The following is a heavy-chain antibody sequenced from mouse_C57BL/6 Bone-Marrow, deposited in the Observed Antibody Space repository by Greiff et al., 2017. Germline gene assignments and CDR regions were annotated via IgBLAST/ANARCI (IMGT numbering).Heavy chain of an antibody. CDR3: AREGSYYSNYYAMDY. J-gene: IGHJ4*01. V-gene: IGHV1-55*01. D-gene: IGHD2-5*01. CDR1: GYTFTSYW. Sequence: QVQLKPPGAELVKPGASVKMSCKASGYTFTSYWITWVKQRPGQGLEWIGDIYPGSGSTNYNEKFKSKATLTVDTSSSTAYMQLSSLTSEDSAVYYCAREGSYYSNYYAMDYWGQGTSVTVSS. CDR2: IYPGSGST.